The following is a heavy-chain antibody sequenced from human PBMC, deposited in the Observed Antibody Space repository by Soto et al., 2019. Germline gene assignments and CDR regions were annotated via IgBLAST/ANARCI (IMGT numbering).Heavy chain of an antibody. CDR3: XKNGFLEWFPAWNWFDP. J-gene: IGHJ5*02. V-gene: IGHV3-23*01. D-gene: IGHD3-3*01. CDR2: ISGSGGST. Sequence: GGSLRLSCAASGFTFSSYAMSWVRQAPGKGLEWVSAISGSGGSTYYADSVKGRFTISRDNSKNTLYLQMNSLRAEDTAVYYCXKNGFLEWFPAWNWFDPWGQGTLVTVSS. CDR1: GFTFSSYA.